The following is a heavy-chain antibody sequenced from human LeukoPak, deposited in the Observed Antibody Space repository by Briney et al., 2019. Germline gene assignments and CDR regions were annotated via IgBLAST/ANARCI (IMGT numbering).Heavy chain of an antibody. CDR2: TYYRSKWYN. Sequence: SQTLSLTCAISGDSVSSNSAAWNWIRQSPSRGLEWLGRTYYRSKWYNDYAVSVKSRITINPDTSKNQFSLQLNSVTPEDTAVYYCARGPHRITIFGVVRYYFDYWGQGTLVTVSS. V-gene: IGHV6-1*01. J-gene: IGHJ4*02. CDR1: GDSVSSNSAA. CDR3: ARGPHRITIFGVVRYYFDY. D-gene: IGHD3-3*01.